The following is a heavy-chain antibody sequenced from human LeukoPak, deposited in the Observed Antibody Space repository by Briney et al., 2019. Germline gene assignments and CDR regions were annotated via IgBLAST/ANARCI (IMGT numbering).Heavy chain of an antibody. CDR3: ASSGLRLGELSFDY. J-gene: IGHJ4*02. Sequence: SETLSLTCAVSGGSISSSNWWSWVRQPPGKGLGWIGEIYHSGSTNYNPSLKSRVTISVDKSKNQFSLKLSSVTAADTAVYYCASSGLRLGELSFDYWGQGTLVTVSS. CDR2: IYHSGST. CDR1: GGSISSSNW. V-gene: IGHV4-4*02. D-gene: IGHD3-16*02.